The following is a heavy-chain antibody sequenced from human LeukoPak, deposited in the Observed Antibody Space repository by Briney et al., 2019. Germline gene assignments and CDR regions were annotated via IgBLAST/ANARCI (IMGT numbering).Heavy chain of an antibody. D-gene: IGHD1-7*01. CDR3: ARGRYNWNYDY. CDR2: IYYSGST. CDR1: GGSISSYY. J-gene: IGHJ4*02. V-gene: IGHV4-59*08. Sequence: SETLSLTCTVSGGSISSYYWSWIRQPSGKGLEWIGYIYYSGSTNYNPSLKSRVTISVDTSKNQFSLKLSSVTAADTAVYYCARGRYNWNYDYWGQGTLVTVSS.